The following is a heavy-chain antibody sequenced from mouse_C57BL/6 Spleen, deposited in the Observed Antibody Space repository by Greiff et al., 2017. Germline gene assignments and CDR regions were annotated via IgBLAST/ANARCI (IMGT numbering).Heavy chain of an antibody. CDR3: TRITTVEAPFAY. CDR1: GFTFSSYA. Sequence: DVHLVESGEGLVKPGGSLKLSCAASGFTFSSYAMSWVRQTPEKRLEWVAYVSSGGDYIYYADTVKGRFTISRDNARNTLYLQMSSLKSEDTAMYYCTRITTVEAPFAYWGQGTLVTVSA. V-gene: IGHV5-9-1*02. CDR2: VSSGGDYI. D-gene: IGHD1-1*01. J-gene: IGHJ3*01.